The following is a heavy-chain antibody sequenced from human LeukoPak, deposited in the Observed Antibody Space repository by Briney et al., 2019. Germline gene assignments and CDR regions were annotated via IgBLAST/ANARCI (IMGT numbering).Heavy chain of an antibody. CDR1: GGSISSGGYY. CDR3: ARVSSGGDCYSCYYHYMDV. D-gene: IGHD2-21*02. V-gene: IGHV4-31*03. Sequence: SQTLSLTCTVSGGSISSGGYYWSWIRQHPGKGLEWIGYIYYSGSTYYNPSLKSRVTISVDTSKNQFSLKLSSVTAADTAVYYCARVSSGGDCYSCYYHYMDVWGKGTTVTVSS. J-gene: IGHJ6*03. CDR2: IYYSGST.